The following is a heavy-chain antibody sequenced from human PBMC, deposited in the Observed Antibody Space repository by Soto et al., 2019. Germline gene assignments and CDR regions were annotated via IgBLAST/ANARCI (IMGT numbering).Heavy chain of an antibody. Sequence: PGGSLRLSCAASGFTFSSYAMSWVRQAPGKGLEWVSAISGSGGSTYYADPVKGRFTISRDNSKNTLYLQMNSLRAEDTAVYYCAKDLGGDGYYQLGDYYYYGMDVWGQGTTVTVSS. J-gene: IGHJ6*02. CDR2: ISGSGGST. CDR3: AKDLGGDGYYQLGDYYYYGMDV. V-gene: IGHV3-23*01. CDR1: GFTFSSYA. D-gene: IGHD1-26*01.